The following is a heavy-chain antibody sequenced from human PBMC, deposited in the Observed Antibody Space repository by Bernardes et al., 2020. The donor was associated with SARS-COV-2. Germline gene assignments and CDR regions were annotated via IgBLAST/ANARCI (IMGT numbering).Heavy chain of an antibody. CDR1: GGSLSGPH. CDR3: ARDELGVVLNPGGSEYTWFDP. D-gene: IGHD3-3*01. Sequence: SETLSLTCAVYGGSLSGPHWSWIRQPPGKGLEWIREVNQGGSTKYNPSPQSRVTISIDTSKNQFSLKLSSVTAADTAVYYCARDELGVVLNPGGSEYTWFDPWGQGTLVTVSS. J-gene: IGHJ5*02. CDR2: VNQGGST. V-gene: IGHV4-34*01.